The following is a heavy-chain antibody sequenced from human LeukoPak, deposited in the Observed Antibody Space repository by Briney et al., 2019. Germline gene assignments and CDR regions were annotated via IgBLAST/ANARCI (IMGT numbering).Heavy chain of an antibody. D-gene: IGHD3-3*01. CDR1: GGSISSYS. Sequence: SETLSLTCTVSGGSISSYSWSWIRQPPGKGLEWIGNIYYSGSTTYNPSPKSRVTISVDTSKNQVSLKLRSVTAADTAVYYCAIEKSPPRDYDFWSGYYISSEYYFDYWGQGTLVTVSS. V-gene: IGHV4-59*01. CDR3: AIEKSPPRDYDFWSGYYISSEYYFDY. J-gene: IGHJ4*02. CDR2: IYYSGST.